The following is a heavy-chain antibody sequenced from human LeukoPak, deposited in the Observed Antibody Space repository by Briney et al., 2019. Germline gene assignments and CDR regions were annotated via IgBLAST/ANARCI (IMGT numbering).Heavy chain of an antibody. V-gene: IGHV4-34*01. CDR1: GGSFSGYY. Sequence: SETLSLTCAVYGGSFSGYYWSWIRQPPGKGLEWIGEINHSGSTNYNPSLKSRVTISVDTSKNQFSLKLSSVTAADTAVYYCALSLWFGELSGLDYWGQGTLVTVSS. CDR3: ALSLWFGELSGLDY. D-gene: IGHD3-10*01. CDR2: INHSGST. J-gene: IGHJ4*02.